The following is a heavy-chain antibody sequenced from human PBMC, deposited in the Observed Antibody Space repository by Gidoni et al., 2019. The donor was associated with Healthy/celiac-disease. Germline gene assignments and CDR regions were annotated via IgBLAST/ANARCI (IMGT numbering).Heavy chain of an antibody. Sequence: EVQLVESGGGLVQPGRSLRLSCAASGFTFDDYAMHWVRQAPGKGLEWVSGISWNSGSIGYADSVKGRFTISRDNAKNSLYLQMNSLRAEDTALYYCAARKNSGPQYYYYYYGMDVWGQGTTVTVSS. CDR1: GFTFDDYA. J-gene: IGHJ6*02. CDR3: AARKNSGPQYYYYYYGMDV. CDR2: ISWNSGSI. D-gene: IGHD6-19*01. V-gene: IGHV3-9*01.